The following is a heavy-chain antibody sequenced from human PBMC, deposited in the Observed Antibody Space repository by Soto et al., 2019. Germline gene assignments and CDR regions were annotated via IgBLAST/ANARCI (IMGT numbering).Heavy chain of an antibody. V-gene: IGHV3-53*01. CDR3: ARSGYSYGPFDY. CDR1: GFTFSNYW. D-gene: IGHD5-18*01. J-gene: IGHJ4*02. Sequence: GGSLRLSCAASGFTFSNYWMHWVRQAPGKGLEWVSVIYSGGSTYYADSVKGRFTISRDNSKNTLYLQMNSLRAEDTAVYYCARSGYSYGPFDYWGQGTLVTVSS. CDR2: IYSGGST.